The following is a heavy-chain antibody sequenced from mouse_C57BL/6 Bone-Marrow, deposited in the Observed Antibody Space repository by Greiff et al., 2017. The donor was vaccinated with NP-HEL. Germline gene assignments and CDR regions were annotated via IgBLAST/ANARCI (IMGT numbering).Heavy chain of an antibody. CDR1: GYSITSGYY. J-gene: IGHJ1*03. D-gene: IGHD2-5*01. CDR2: ISYDGSN. Sequence: EVQLQESGPGLVKPSQSLSLTCSVTGYSITSGYYWNWIRQFPGNKLEWMGYISYDGSNNYNPSLKNRISITLDTSHNQFFLKLNSVTTEDTATYYCARAKSDSNYGYFDVWGTGTTVTVSS. CDR3: ARAKSDSNYGYFDV. V-gene: IGHV3-6*01.